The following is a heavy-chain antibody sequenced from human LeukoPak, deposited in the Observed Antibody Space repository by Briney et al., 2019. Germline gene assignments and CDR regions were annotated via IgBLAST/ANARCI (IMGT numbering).Heavy chain of an antibody. Sequence: GGSLRLSCAASGFTVSSNYMSWVRQAPGKGLEWVSVISGSGGSTYTADSVKGHFTISRDNSRNTLYLQMNSLRAEDTAVYFCAKRRGYSYAADDAFDIWGQGTVVIVSS. CDR3: AKRRGYSYAADDAFDI. V-gene: IGHV3-23*01. CDR1: GFTVSSNY. D-gene: IGHD5-18*01. CDR2: ISGSGGST. J-gene: IGHJ3*02.